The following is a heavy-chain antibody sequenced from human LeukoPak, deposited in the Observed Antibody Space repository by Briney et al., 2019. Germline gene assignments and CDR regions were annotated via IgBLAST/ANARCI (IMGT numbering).Heavy chain of an antibody. Sequence: SETLSLTCTVSGGSISSYYWSWIRQPPGKGLEWIGYIYYSGSTNYNPSLKSRVTISVDTSKNQFSLKLSSVTAADTAVYYWARVNLDDGTFDYWGQGTLVTVSS. CDR2: IYYSGST. J-gene: IGHJ4*02. D-gene: IGHD1-1*01. CDR3: ARVNLDDGTFDY. V-gene: IGHV4-59*01. CDR1: GGSISSYY.